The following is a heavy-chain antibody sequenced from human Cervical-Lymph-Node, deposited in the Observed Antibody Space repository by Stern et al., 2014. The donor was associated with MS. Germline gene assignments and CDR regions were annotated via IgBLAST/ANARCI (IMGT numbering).Heavy chain of an antibody. D-gene: IGHD3-10*01. V-gene: IGHV3-33*01. CDR1: GFTFSSYG. CDR2: IWYDGSNK. Sequence: VQLVESGGGVVQPGRSLRLSCAASGFTFSSYGMHWVRQAPGKGLEWVAVIWYDGSNKYYADSVKGRFTISRDNSKNTLYLQMNSLRAEDTAVYYCARGGLGGSGSYFDYWGQGTLVTVSS. J-gene: IGHJ4*02. CDR3: ARGGLGGSGSYFDY.